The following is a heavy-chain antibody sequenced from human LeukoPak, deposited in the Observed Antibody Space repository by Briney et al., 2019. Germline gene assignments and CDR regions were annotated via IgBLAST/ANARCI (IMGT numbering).Heavy chain of an antibody. Sequence: PGGSLRLSCAASGFTFSSYAMHWVRQAPGKGLEWVAVISYDGGNKYYADSVKGRFTISRDNSKNTLYLQMNSLRAEDTAVYYCAKVVRAAGIDYWGQGTLVTVSS. J-gene: IGHJ4*02. CDR3: AKVVRAAGIDY. CDR2: ISYDGGNK. D-gene: IGHD6-25*01. V-gene: IGHV3-30*04. CDR1: GFTFSSYA.